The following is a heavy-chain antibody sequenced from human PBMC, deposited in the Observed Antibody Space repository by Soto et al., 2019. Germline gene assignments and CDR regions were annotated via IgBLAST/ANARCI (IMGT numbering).Heavy chain of an antibody. D-gene: IGHD3-22*01. CDR1: GFTFSSYA. J-gene: IGHJ4*02. CDR3: ARDRSYYDSSGSYSPPY. Sequence: PVWALRLSCASSGFTFSSYARNWVLHSPFKLLEWVSAISGSAATTHFADSVKGRFTISRDNSKNTLYLQMNSLRAEDTAVYYCARDRSYYDSSGSYSPPYWGQGTLVTVSS. V-gene: IGHV3-23*01. CDR2: ISGSAATT.